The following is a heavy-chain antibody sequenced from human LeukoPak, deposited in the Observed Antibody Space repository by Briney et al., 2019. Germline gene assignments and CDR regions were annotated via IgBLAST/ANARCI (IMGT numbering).Heavy chain of an antibody. J-gene: IGHJ3*02. CDR3: ARGSSSACDI. CDR2: IKQDGSEK. Sequence: GGSLRLSCAASGFTFSSHWMNWVRQAPGKGLEWVANIKQDGSEKYCVGSVKGRFTISRDNAKNSLYLQMNSLRPEDTAVYYCARGSSSACDIWGQGTMVTVS. V-gene: IGHV3-7*05. CDR1: GFTFSSHW. D-gene: IGHD3-10*01.